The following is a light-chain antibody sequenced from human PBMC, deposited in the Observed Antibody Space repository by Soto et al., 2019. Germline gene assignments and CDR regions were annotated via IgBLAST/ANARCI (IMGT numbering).Light chain of an antibody. CDR2: GAS. CDR3: LQYDNLIT. Sequence: IKLTQSPSSLSASKGDRVIITCRASQGINIYLAWYQQKPGKAPNLLIYGASTLQSGVPSRFSGSGSGTEFTLTITSLQPEDSATYYCLQYDNLITFGQVRRLEVK. V-gene: IGKV1-9*01. CDR1: QGINIY. J-gene: IGKJ5*01.